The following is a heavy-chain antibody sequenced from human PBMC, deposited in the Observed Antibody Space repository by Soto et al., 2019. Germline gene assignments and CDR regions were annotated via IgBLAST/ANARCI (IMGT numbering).Heavy chain of an antibody. D-gene: IGHD3-16*01. CDR3: ARVSLRLGIDY. CDR2: INAGIGNT. V-gene: IGHV1-3*01. CDR1: GYTFTSYA. J-gene: IGHJ4*02. Sequence: ASVKVSCKASGYTFTSYAMHWVRQAPGQRLEWMGWINAGIGNTKYSQKFQGRVTITRDTSASTAYMELSSLRSEDTAVYYCARVSLRLGIDYWGQGTLVTVSS.